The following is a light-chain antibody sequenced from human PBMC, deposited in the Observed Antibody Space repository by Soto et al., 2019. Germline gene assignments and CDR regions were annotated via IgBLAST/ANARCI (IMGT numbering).Light chain of an antibody. Sequence: DLQMTQSPSSLSASVGDKVTITCRASQSINTYLNWYQQKPGKAPKLLIYTASSLQSGVPSRFSGSRSETDFTLTISSLQPEDFATYYCQQSYSTPFTFGPGTKVDIK. CDR2: TAS. V-gene: IGKV1-39*01. CDR1: QSINTY. J-gene: IGKJ3*01. CDR3: QQSYSTPFT.